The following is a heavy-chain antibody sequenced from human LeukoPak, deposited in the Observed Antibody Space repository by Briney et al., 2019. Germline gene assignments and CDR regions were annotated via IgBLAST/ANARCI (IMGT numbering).Heavy chain of an antibody. J-gene: IGHJ4*02. CDR3: AKGGSGSPPYYFDY. V-gene: IGHV3-43*01. CDR2: ISWDGGST. CDR1: GFTFDDYT. Sequence: GGSLRLSCAASGFTFDDYTMHWVRQAPGKGLEWVSLISWDGGSTYYADSVKGRFTISRDNSKNSLYLQMNSLRTEDTALYYCAKGGSGSPPYYFDYWGQGTLATVSS. D-gene: IGHD1-26*01.